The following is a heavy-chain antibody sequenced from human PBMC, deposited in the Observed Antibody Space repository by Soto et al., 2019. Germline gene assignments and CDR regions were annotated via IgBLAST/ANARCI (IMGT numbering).Heavy chain of an antibody. CDR2: ISYDGSNK. J-gene: IGHJ6*02. CDR1: GFTFRSYA. CDR3: ARGDREDIAVVMGVRPGEYGVDV. D-gene: IGHD2-15*01. V-gene: IGHV3-30-3*01. Sequence: QVQLVESGGGVVQPGRSLRLSCAASGFTFRSYAMHWVRQAPGKGLECVAVISYDGSNKFYRDYVKGRFTISREHSNNTLYPQTNSLRYENTAVYYCARGDREDIAVVMGVRPGEYGVDVWGQGTTVTVSS.